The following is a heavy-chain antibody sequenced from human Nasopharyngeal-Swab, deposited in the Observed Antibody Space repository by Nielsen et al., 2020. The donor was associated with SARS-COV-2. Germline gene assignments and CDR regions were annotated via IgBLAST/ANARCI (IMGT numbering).Heavy chain of an antibody. CDR2: INHSGSA. CDR3: ARVRPMIYSSGSNFDY. J-gene: IGHJ4*02. V-gene: IGHV4-34*01. D-gene: IGHD6-19*01. CDR1: GGSFSGYY. Sequence: SETLSLTCAVYGGSFSGYYWSWIRQPPGQGLEWIGEINHSGSANYNPSLKSRVTISVDTSKNQFSLKLSSVTAADTAVYYCARVRPMIYSSGSNFDYWGQGTLVTVSS.